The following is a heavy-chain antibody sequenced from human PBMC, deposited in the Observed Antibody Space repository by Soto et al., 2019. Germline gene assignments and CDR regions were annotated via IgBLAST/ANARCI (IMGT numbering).Heavy chain of an antibody. V-gene: IGHV1-18*04. Sequence: ASVKVSGKTSGYNFMPYGVNWVRQAPGQGLEWMGWISPWKGNTNYAQSFQGRVTMTTDTSTSTAYMELRSLTSDDTAVCYCARDLDPSGSYYTDYWG. J-gene: IGHJ4*01. CDR1: GYNFMPYG. CDR2: ISPWKGNT. D-gene: IGHD3-10*01. CDR3: ARDLDPSGSYYTDY.